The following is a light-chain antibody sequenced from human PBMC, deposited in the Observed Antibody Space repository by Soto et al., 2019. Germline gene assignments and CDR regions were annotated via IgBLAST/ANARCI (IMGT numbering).Light chain of an antibody. V-gene: IGLV2-14*01. CDR2: EVS. Sequence: QSALTQPASVSGSPGQSITISCTGTSSDLAIYNYVSWYQQQPGKAPKLMIYEVSNRPSGVSNRFSASKSDNTASLTISGLQAEDEADYYCSSYTGSRTPYVFGTGTKVTVL. CDR3: SSYTGSRTPYV. CDR1: SSDLAIYNY. J-gene: IGLJ1*01.